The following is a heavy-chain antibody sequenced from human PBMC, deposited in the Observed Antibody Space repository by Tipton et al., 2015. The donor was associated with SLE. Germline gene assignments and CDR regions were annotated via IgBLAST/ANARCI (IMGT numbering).Heavy chain of an antibody. CDR3: ARGKSARDFWSGYPFDP. Sequence: QSGPEVKKPGASVRVSCKASGYTFTSYGISWVRQAPGQGLERMGWISAYNGNTNYAQKLQGRVTMTTDTSTSTAYMELRSLRSDDTAVYYCARGKSARDFWSGYPFDPWGQGTLVTVSS. CDR1: GYTFTSYG. D-gene: IGHD3-3*01. V-gene: IGHV1-18*01. CDR2: ISAYNGNT. J-gene: IGHJ5*02.